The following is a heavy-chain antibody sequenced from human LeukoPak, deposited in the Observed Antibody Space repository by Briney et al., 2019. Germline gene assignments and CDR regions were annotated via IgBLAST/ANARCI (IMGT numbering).Heavy chain of an antibody. Sequence: SETLSLPCTVSGYPLNICYYRGWLRHPPGKGLELIGCIYYSGSTYYNPSLKSRVTISVDTSKNQFSLKLSSVTAADTAVYYCARDPLTTVTTAVVYFDYWGQGTLVTVSS. J-gene: IGHJ4*02. CDR3: ARDPLTTVTTAVVYFDY. V-gene: IGHV4-38-2*02. CDR1: GYPLNICYY. D-gene: IGHD4-11*01. CDR2: IYYSGST.